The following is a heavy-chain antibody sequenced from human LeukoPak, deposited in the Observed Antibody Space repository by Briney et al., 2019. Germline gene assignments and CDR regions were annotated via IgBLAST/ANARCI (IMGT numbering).Heavy chain of an antibody. J-gene: IGHJ4*02. V-gene: IGHV3-48*03. D-gene: IGHD2-2*01. CDR3: ARVTSYLHYFDN. Sequence: GGSLRLSCAASGFTFSMYEMNWVRQAPGKALEWVSYISSSGSTIYYADSVKGRFTISRDNAKKSLSLQMNSLRAEDTAVYYCARVTSYLHYFDNWGQGTLVIVSS. CDR1: GFTFSMYE. CDR2: ISSSGSTI.